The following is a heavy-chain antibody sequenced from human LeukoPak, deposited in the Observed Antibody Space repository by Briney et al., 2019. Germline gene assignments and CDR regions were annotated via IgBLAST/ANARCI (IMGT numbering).Heavy chain of an antibody. J-gene: IGHJ4*02. Sequence: GGSLRLSCAASGFTFSRHWVHWVRQAPGKGLVWVSGINGDGSITTCAASVKGRFTISRDNAKNTMYLQMSSLRAEDTAVYYCARGFSTVTTDWGQGTLVTVSS. CDR2: INGDGSIT. CDR3: ARGFSTVTTD. D-gene: IGHD4-17*01. V-gene: IGHV3-74*01. CDR1: GFTFSRHW.